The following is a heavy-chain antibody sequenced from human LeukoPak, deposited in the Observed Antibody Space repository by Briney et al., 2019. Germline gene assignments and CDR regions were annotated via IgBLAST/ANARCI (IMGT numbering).Heavy chain of an antibody. CDR3: TRAGAYYYDSSGSDY. D-gene: IGHD3-22*01. CDR1: GFTFSKYW. V-gene: IGHV3-7*01. CDR2: IKQDGSEK. Sequence: GGSLRLSCVASGFTFSKYWMSWVRQAPGKGLEWVANIKQDGSEKYYVDSVKGRFTISRDNAKNSLYLQMNSLRAEDTAVYYCTRAGAYYYDSSGSDYWGQGTLVIVSS. J-gene: IGHJ4*02.